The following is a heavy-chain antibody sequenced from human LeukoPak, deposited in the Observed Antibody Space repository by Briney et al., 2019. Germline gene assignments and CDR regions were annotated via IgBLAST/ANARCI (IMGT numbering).Heavy chain of an antibody. V-gene: IGHV3-9*03. CDR3: AKDFYSSSWYYFDY. Sequence: GGSLRLSCAASGFTFDDYAMHWVRQAAGKGLEWVSGISWNSGSIGYADSVKGRFTISRDNAKNSLYLQMNSLRAEDMALYYCAKDFYSSSWYYFDYWGQGTLVTVSS. CDR1: GFTFDDYA. CDR2: ISWNSGSI. J-gene: IGHJ4*02. D-gene: IGHD6-13*01.